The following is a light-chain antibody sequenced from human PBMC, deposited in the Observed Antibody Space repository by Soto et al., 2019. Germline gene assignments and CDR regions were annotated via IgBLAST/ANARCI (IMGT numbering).Light chain of an antibody. CDR3: QQSYTSPWT. CDR1: ETISKY. J-gene: IGKJ1*01. CDR2: VAS. V-gene: IGKV1-39*01. Sequence: DIPMTQSPSSLSASIGDRVTITCWASETISKYLSWYQQKPGEAPNLLVYVASTLQSGVPSRFSGSGSGTVFTLTINSLQPEDFATYYCQQSYTSPWTFGQGTKVDIK.